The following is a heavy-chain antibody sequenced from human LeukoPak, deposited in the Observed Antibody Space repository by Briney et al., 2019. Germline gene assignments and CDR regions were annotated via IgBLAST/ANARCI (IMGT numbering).Heavy chain of an antibody. D-gene: IGHD3-22*01. CDR2: IYPVDSDT. Sequence: SGESLQISCKGSGYSFATHWIAWVRQVPGKGLEWIGVIYPVDSDTRYSPSFQGQVTISVDKSTSTAYLQWSSLKASDTAMYYCARTNYYETSGWASGLSPFDMWGRGTMVTVSS. CDR3: ARTNYYETSGWASGLSPFDM. CDR1: GYSFATHW. V-gene: IGHV5-51*01. J-gene: IGHJ3*02.